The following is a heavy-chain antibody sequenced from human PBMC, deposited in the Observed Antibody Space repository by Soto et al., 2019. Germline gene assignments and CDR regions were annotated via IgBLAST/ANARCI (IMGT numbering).Heavy chain of an antibody. D-gene: IGHD5-18*01. V-gene: IGHV3-23*01. CDR2: ISGRGTES. Sequence: EVQLLESGGGLVQPGGSLRLSCAASGFTFSNYAMHWVRQAPGKGLEWVSSISGRGTESYYADSVKGRFTISRDNSRSTLSLQMNSLRAEDTAVYYCAKDGGVYSYEFWGQGTLVTVSS. CDR1: GFTFSNYA. J-gene: IGHJ4*02. CDR3: AKDGGVYSYEF.